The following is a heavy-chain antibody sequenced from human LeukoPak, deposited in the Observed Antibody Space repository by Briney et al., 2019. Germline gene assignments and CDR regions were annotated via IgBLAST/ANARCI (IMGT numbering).Heavy chain of an antibody. Sequence: PSETLSLTCAVYGGSFSGYYWSWIRQPPGKGLEWIGEINHSGSTNYNPSLKSRVTISVDTSKNQFSLKLSSVTAADTAVYYCARDIVVVPAAPNWFDPWGQGTLVTVSS. CDR1: GGSFSGYY. CDR2: INHSGST. D-gene: IGHD2-2*01. V-gene: IGHV4-34*01. CDR3: ARDIVVVPAAPNWFDP. J-gene: IGHJ5*02.